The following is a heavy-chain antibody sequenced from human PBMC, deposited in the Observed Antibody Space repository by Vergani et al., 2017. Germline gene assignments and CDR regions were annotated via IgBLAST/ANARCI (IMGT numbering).Heavy chain of an antibody. J-gene: IGHJ3*01. CDR1: GFDFSSYI. D-gene: IGHD2-2*01. CDR3: AREYSSTSGSAFDF. V-gene: IGHV3-48*01. CDR2: VSAGTKSQ. Sequence: QLVESGGGWVKPGGSLRLSCVVSGFDFSSYIMNWVRQAPGKGLEWVSFVSAGTKSQSYAESVKGRFTISRDSAKNSLYLQMDSLRAEDTAVYYCAREYSSTSGSAFDFWGQGTMVTVSS.